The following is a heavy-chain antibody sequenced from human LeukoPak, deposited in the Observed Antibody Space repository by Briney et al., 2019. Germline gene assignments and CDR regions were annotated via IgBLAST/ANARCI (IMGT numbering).Heavy chain of an antibody. J-gene: IGHJ5*02. CDR1: GGSISSYY. Sequence: PSETLSLTCTVSGGSISSYYWSWIRQPPGKGLEWIGYIYYSGNTNYNPSLKSRVTISLDTSKNQFSLKLTSVTAADTAVYYCARDFSGNWFDPWGQGTLVTVSS. CDR2: IYYSGNT. CDR3: ARDFSGNWFDP. V-gene: IGHV4-59*01. D-gene: IGHD2-15*01.